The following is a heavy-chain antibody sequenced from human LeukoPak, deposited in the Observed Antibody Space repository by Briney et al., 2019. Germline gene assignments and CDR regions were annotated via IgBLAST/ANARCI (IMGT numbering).Heavy chain of an antibody. Sequence: ASVKVSCKASGYTFTGYYMHWVRQAPGQGLEWMGWINPNSGGTNYAQKFQGRVTMTRDMSTSTVYMELSSLRSEDTAVYYCARDLSSTHFYYYYYMDVWGKGTTVTVSS. CDR1: GYTFTGYY. J-gene: IGHJ6*03. D-gene: IGHD6-6*01. CDR2: INPNSGGT. V-gene: IGHV1-2*02. CDR3: ARDLSSTHFYYYYYMDV.